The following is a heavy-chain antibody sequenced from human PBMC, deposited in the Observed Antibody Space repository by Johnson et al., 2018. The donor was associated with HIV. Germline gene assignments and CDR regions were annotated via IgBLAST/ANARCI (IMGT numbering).Heavy chain of an antibody. D-gene: IGHD3-10*01. J-gene: IGHJ3*02. Sequence: QVQLVESGGGVVQPGRSLRLSCAASGFTFSSYAMHWVRQAPGKGLEWVAVMSYDGSSKYYADSVKGRFTISRDNAKNSLYLQMNILTAEDTAVYYCARAPEVRGIDAFDIWGQGTMVTVS. V-gene: IGHV3-30*04. CDR2: MSYDGSSK. CDR3: ARAPEVRGIDAFDI. CDR1: GFTFSSYA.